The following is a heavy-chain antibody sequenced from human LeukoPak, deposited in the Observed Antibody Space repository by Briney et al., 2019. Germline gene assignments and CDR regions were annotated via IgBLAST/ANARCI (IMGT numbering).Heavy chain of an antibody. CDR2: IKQDGSEK. CDR3: ARDGNWNYEEGFDY. CDR1: GFTFSSYW. J-gene: IGHJ4*02. Sequence: PGGSLRLSCAASGFTFSSYWMSWVRQAPGKGLEWVANIKQDGSEKYYVDSVKGRFTISRDNAKNSLYLQMNSLRAEDTAVYYCARDGNWNYEEGFDYWGQGTLVTVSS. V-gene: IGHV3-7*01. D-gene: IGHD1-7*01.